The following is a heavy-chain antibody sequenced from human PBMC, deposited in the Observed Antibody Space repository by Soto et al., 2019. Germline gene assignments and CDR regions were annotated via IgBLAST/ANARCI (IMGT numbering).Heavy chain of an antibody. V-gene: IGHV1-3*01. Sequence: QVQLVQSGAEVKKPGASVKVSCKASGYTFTSYAMHWVRQAPGQRLEWMGWINAGNGNTKYSQKFQGRVTITRDTSASTAYMELSSLRSEDTAVYYCARDELATMVRGVISYGMDVWGQGTTVTVSS. CDR3: ARDELATMVRGVISYGMDV. J-gene: IGHJ6*02. CDR2: INAGNGNT. D-gene: IGHD3-10*01. CDR1: GYTFTSYA.